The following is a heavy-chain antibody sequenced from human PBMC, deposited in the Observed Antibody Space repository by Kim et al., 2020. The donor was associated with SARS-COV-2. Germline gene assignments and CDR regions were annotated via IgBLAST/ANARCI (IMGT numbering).Heavy chain of an antibody. CDR1: GYSFTTYW. Sequence: GESLKISCEGSGYSFTTYWITWVRQMPGKGLEWMGNTDPSDSYTNYSPSFQGHVTFSTDKSISTAYLQWSSLKASDTAIYYCARLRNQPPGNYYGLDVWGQGTTVTVSS. V-gene: IGHV5-10-1*01. J-gene: IGHJ6*02. CDR2: TDPSDSYT. CDR3: ARLRNQPPGNYYGLDV. D-gene: IGHD4-4*01.